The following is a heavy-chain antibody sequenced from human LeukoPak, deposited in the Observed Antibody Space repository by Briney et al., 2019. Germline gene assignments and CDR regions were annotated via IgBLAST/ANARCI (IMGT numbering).Heavy chain of an antibody. Sequence: GGSLRLSCAASGFTFSSYAMTWVRQAPGKGLEWVSIIIASSGATFYADSVKGRFTISRDNSKNTLYLQMSSLSVEDTAVYYCAKGGYDYVEVAYFDFWGQGALVTVSS. CDR1: GFTFSSYA. V-gene: IGHV3-23*01. CDR2: IIASSGAT. CDR3: AKGGYDYVEVAYFDF. J-gene: IGHJ4*02. D-gene: IGHD5-12*01.